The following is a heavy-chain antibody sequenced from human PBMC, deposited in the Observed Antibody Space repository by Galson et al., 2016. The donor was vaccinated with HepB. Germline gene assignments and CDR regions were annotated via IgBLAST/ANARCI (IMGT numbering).Heavy chain of an antibody. CDR2: ISGYNGDT. CDR1: GYSFNRFG. Sequence: SVKVSCKASGYSFNRFGVSWVRQAPGQGLEYVGWISGYNGDTEFAQMFQGRVTMTTDTSTNTAYMELTNLRSDDTGVYFCARSPLDIGLQGTYYDYRGQGTLVSVS. CDR3: ARSPLDIGLQGTYYDY. D-gene: IGHD1-1*01. V-gene: IGHV1-18*01. J-gene: IGHJ4*02.